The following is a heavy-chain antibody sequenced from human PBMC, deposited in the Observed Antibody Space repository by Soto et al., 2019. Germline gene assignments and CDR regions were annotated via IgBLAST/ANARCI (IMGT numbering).Heavy chain of an antibody. V-gene: IGHV3-30-3*01. CDR2: ISDDGGNT. CDR3: HIVVVVAATEGIDY. J-gene: IGHJ4*02. CDR1: GFTFSSYA. D-gene: IGHD2-15*01. Sequence: GGSLRLSCAASGFTFSSYAMHWVRQAPGKGLEWVSAISDDGGNTYYADSVKGRFTISRDNSKNTLYLQMNSLRAEDTAVYYCHIVVVVAATEGIDYWGQGTLVTVSS.